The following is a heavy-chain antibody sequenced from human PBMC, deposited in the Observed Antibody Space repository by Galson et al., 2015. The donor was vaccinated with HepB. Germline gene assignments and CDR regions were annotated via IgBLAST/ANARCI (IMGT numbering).Heavy chain of an antibody. D-gene: IGHD6-13*01. J-gene: IGHJ4*02. CDR2: IRSKATNYAA. CDR1: GFTFSGSA. V-gene: IGHV3-73*01. Sequence: SLRLSCAASGFTFSGSAIHRVRQASGRGPEWIGHIRSKATNYAALYVPSLKGRFTISRDDSKNMAYLHMRSLKTDDTAMYYCVRSGDFSGYSSRWGQGTLVTVSS. CDR3: VRSGDFSGYSSR.